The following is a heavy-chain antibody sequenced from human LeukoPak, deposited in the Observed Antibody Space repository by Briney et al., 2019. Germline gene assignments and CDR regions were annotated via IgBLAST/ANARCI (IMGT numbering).Heavy chain of an antibody. V-gene: IGHV3-49*04. Sequence: GGSLRLSCTASGFIFRDYTMTWVRQAPGKGLEWVGFIRRKAYDGTTEYTASVKDRFTISRDDSKNIAYLHMNSLKTEDTAVYFCTRYSGSDTGLDRPDAFDVWGQGTMVAVSS. CDR2: IRRKAYDGTT. CDR3: TRYSGSDTGLDRPDAFDV. J-gene: IGHJ3*01. CDR1: GFIFRDYT. D-gene: IGHD1-26*01.